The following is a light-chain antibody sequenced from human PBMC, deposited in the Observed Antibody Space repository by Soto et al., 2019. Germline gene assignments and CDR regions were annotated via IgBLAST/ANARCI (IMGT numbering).Light chain of an antibody. Sequence: QPVLTQSPSASASLGASVKLTCTLSSGHSSYAIAWHQQRPEKGPRYLMKLNSDGSHSKGDGIPDRFSGSSSGAERYLTISSLQSEDEADYYCQTWGTGVVFGGGTKLTVL. CDR1: SGHSSYA. CDR3: QTWGTGVV. CDR2: LNSDGSH. J-gene: IGLJ2*01. V-gene: IGLV4-69*01.